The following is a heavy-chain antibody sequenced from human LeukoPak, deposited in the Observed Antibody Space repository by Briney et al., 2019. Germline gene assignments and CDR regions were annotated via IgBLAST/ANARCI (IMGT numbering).Heavy chain of an antibody. CDR1: GYTFTSYG. D-gene: IGHD3-3*01. V-gene: IGHV1-18*01. Sequence: ASVKVSCKASGYTFTSYGIGWVRQAPGQGLEWMGWISAYNGNTNYAQKLQGRVTMTTDTSTSTAYMELRSLRSDDTAVYYCAREMTIFGVVKSAFDIWGQGTMVTVS. CDR3: AREMTIFGVVKSAFDI. CDR2: ISAYNGNT. J-gene: IGHJ3*02.